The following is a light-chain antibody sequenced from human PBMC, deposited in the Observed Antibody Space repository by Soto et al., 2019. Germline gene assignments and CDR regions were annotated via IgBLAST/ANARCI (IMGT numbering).Light chain of an antibody. CDR3: QQYRSSPNT. CDR1: QSVSSSY. Sequence: EIVLTQSPGTLSLSPGERATLSCRASQSVSSSYLAWYQQKPGQAPRLLIYGASSRATGIPDMFSGSGSGTDFTLTISRLEPEDFAVYYCQQYRSSPNTFGQGTKLEIK. CDR2: GAS. J-gene: IGKJ2*01. V-gene: IGKV3-20*01.